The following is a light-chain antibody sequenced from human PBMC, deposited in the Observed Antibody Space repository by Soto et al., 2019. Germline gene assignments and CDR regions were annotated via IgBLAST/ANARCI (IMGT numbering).Light chain of an antibody. J-gene: IGLJ3*02. Sequence: QSALTQPPSASGSPGQSVTISCTGTSSDVGGYNYVSWYQQHPGKAPKLMIYEVTKRPSGVPDRFSGSKSGSTASLTVSGLQAEDEADYYCTSYAGNNNLVFGGGTQLTVL. CDR2: EVT. V-gene: IGLV2-8*01. CDR1: SSDVGGYNY. CDR3: TSYAGNNNLV.